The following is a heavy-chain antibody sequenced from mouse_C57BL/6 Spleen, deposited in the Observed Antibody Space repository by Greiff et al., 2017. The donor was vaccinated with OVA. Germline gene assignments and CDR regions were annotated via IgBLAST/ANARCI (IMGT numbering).Heavy chain of an antibody. D-gene: IGHD1-1*01. CDR2: IYPGNSDT. Sequence: VQLQQSGTVLARPGASVKMSCKTSGYTFTSYWMHWVKQRPGQGLEWIGAIYPGNSDTSYNQKFKGKAKLTAVTSASTAYMELSSLTNEDSAVYYCTRCDTTEWYFDVWGTGTTVTVSS. CDR1: GYTFTSYW. CDR3: TRCDTTEWYFDV. V-gene: IGHV1-5*01. J-gene: IGHJ1*03.